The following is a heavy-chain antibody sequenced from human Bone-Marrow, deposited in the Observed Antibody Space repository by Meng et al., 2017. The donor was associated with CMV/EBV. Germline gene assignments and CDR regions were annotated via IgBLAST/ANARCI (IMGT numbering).Heavy chain of an antibody. Sequence: FTFSSYSMNWVRQAPGKGLEWVSSISSSSSYIYYADSVKGRFTISRDNAKNSLYLQMNCLRAEDTAVYYCARDSITMVRGVIIRTRDYWGQGTLVTVSS. CDR1: FTFSSYS. CDR2: ISSSSSYI. CDR3: ARDSITMVRGVIIRTRDY. V-gene: IGHV3-21*01. J-gene: IGHJ4*02. D-gene: IGHD3-10*01.